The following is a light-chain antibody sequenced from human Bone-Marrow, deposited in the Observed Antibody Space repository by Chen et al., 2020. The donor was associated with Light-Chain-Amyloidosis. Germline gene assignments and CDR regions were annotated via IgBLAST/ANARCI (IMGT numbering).Light chain of an antibody. CDR1: QGISNY. CDR3: QKYNNAPRT. V-gene: IGKV1-27*01. J-gene: IGKJ1*01. Sequence: DIQMTQSPSSLSASVGDRVTITCRATQGISNYLAWYQQKPGKVPKLLIYGASTLQSGVPSRFSGSGSGTDFTITISSLQPEDVATYYCQKYNNAPRTFGQGTKVEIK. CDR2: GAS.